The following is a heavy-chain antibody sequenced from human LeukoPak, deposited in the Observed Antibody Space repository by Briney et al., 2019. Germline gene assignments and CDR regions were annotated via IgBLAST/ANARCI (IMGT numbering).Heavy chain of an antibody. J-gene: IGHJ4*02. D-gene: IGHD3-22*01. CDR2: INGDETST. CDR1: GFTFRSHW. CDR3: AKGTMIVVVISYYFDY. Sequence: TGGSLRLSCAASGFTFRSHWMHWVRQVPGKGLVWVSRINGDETSTSYADSVKGRFTVSRDNAKNMLYLQMNSLRAEDTAVYYCAKGTMIVVVISYYFDYWGQGTLVTVSS. V-gene: IGHV3-74*01.